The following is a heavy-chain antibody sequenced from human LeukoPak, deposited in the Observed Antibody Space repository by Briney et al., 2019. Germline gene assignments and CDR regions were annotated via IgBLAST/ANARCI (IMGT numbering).Heavy chain of an antibody. J-gene: IGHJ4*02. D-gene: IGHD5-12*01. Sequence: ASVKVSCKASGYTFTGYYMHWVRQAPGQGLEWMGWINPNSGGTNYAQKFQGWVTMTRDTSISTAYMELSRLRSDDTAVYYCARGSDIVAKFFIYWGQGALVTVSS. CDR1: GYTFTGYY. CDR2: INPNSGGT. CDR3: ARGSDIVAKFFIY. V-gene: IGHV1-2*04.